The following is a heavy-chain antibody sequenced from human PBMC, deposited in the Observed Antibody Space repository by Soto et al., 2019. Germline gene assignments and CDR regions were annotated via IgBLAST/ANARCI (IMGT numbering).Heavy chain of an antibody. CDR2: VFPEDSKT. Sequence: EVQLVQSGAEVKKPGESLKISCKGSGYRFSTYWIGWVRQMPGQGLEWMGIVFPEDSKTRYSPSFQGQVTISADKSISTDYLQWTSLQASDTAVYYCERHRLSTWDAFDLWGQGTMVTVSS. D-gene: IGHD2-2*01. J-gene: IGHJ3*01. CDR1: GYRFSTYW. V-gene: IGHV5-51*01. CDR3: ERHRLSTWDAFDL.